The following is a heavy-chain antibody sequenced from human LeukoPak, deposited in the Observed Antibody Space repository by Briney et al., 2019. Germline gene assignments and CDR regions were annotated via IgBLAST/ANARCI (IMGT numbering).Heavy chain of an antibody. CDR2: IYYSGST. D-gene: IGHD3-10*01. J-gene: IGHJ4*02. V-gene: IGHV4-31*03. Sequence: SQTLSLTCTVSVGSISSGGYYWSWIRQHPGKGLEWIGYIYYSGSTYYNPSLKSRVTISVDTSKNQFSLKLSSVTAADTAVYYCARVEYYGSGSLDYWGQGTLVTVSS. CDR3: ARVEYYGSGSLDY. CDR1: VGSISSGGYY.